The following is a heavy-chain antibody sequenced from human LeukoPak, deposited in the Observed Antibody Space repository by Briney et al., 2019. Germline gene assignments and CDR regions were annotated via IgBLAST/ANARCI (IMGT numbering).Heavy chain of an antibody. CDR2: MNLNSGNT. Sequence: ASVKVSCKASGYTFTSYDINWVRQATGQGLEWMGWMNLNSGNTGYAQKFQGRVTMTKNTSISTAYMELSSLRSEDTAVYYCARRSIAAAPRSWFDPWGQGTLVTVSS. V-gene: IGHV1-8*01. J-gene: IGHJ5*02. CDR1: GYTFTSYD. CDR3: ARRSIAAAPRSWFDP. D-gene: IGHD6-13*01.